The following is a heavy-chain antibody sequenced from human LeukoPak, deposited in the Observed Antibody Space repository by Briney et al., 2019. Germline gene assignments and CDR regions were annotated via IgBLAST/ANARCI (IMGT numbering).Heavy chain of an antibody. V-gene: IGHV3-30*04. J-gene: IGHJ3*02. D-gene: IGHD3-16*02. Sequence: PGGSLRLSCAASGFTFSTYAMHWVRQAPGKGLEWVAAISYDGSNKNYADSVKGRFTISRDNSKNTLYLQMNSLRAEDTAVYYCASYTLLGELSLYMGRQYTHHLNDAFDIWGQGTMVTVSS. CDR2: ISYDGSNK. CDR3: ASYTLLGELSLYMGRQYTHHLNDAFDI. CDR1: GFTFSTYA.